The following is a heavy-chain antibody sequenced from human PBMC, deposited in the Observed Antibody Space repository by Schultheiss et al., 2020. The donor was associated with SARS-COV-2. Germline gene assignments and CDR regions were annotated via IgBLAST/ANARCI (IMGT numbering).Heavy chain of an antibody. V-gene: IGHV4-59*08. CDR2: IYYSGST. CDR3: ARHVSSGWPVLNY. Sequence: GSLRLSCAASGFTVSSNYMSWIRQPPGKGLEWIGYIYYSGSTYYNPSLKSRVTISVDTSKNQFSLKLSSVTAADTAVYYCARHVSSGWPVLNYWGQGTLVTVSS. D-gene: IGHD6-19*01. J-gene: IGHJ4*02. CDR1: GFTVSSNY.